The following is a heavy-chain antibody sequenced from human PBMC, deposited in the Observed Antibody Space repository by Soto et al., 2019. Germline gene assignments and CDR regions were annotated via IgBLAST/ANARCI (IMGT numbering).Heavy chain of an antibody. CDR2: INPSGGST. J-gene: IGHJ5*02. V-gene: IGHV1-46*01. CDR3: ARDGSSGWYLNWFDP. D-gene: IGHD6-19*01. Sequence: GASVKVSCKASGYTFTSYYMHWVRQAPGQGLEWMGIINPSGGSTSYAQKFQGRVTMTRDTSTSTAYMELNSLRSEDTAVYYCARDGSSGWYLNWFDPWGQGTLVTVSS. CDR1: GYTFTSYY.